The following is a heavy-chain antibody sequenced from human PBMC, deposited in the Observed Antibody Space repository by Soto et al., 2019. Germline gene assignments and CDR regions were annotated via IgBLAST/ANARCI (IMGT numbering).Heavy chain of an antibody. D-gene: IGHD6-6*01. CDR1: GFVFSSHW. CDR2: ISTDGSFT. J-gene: IGHJ3*02. V-gene: IGHV3-74*01. Sequence: EVQLVESGGGLVQPGGSVRLSCAASGFVFSSHWIHWVRQAPGQGPVGVSRISTDGSFTSYADFVKGRFTISRDNAKNTLYLQMNSLRAEDTAVYYCARPRSMSSSGFDIWGQWTMVTVSS. CDR3: ARPRSMSSSGFDI.